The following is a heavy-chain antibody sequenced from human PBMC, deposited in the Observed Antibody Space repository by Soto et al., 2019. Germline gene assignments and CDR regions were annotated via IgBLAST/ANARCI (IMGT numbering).Heavy chain of an antibody. CDR2: ISSSGSTI. CDR3: ARGSSGWYLYYFDY. Sequence: VGSLRLSCVVSGFTFRSYEMNWVRQAPGKGLEWVAYISSSGSTIYYADSVRGRFTISRDKDKNSLFLQMNSLGADDTAVYYCARGSSGWYLYYFDYWGQGALVTVSS. CDR1: GFTFRSYE. V-gene: IGHV3-48*03. J-gene: IGHJ4*02. D-gene: IGHD6-19*01.